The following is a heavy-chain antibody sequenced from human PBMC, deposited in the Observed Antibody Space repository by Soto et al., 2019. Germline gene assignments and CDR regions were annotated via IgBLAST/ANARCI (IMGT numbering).Heavy chain of an antibody. CDR2: IYYSGST. D-gene: IGHD3-16*02. J-gene: IGHJ4*02. V-gene: IGHV4-31*03. Sequence: QVQLQESGPGLVKPSQTLSLTCTVSGGSISSGGYYWSWIRPHPGKGLEWIGYIYYSGSTSYNPSLQVRLTIAVDTSKTQFSLKLSSVTAADTAVYSCARGVIHWGQGTLVTVSS. CDR1: GGSISSGGYY. CDR3: ARGVIH.